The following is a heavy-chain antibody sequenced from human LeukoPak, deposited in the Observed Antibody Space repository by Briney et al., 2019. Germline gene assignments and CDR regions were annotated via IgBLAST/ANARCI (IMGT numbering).Heavy chain of an antibody. V-gene: IGHV4-4*07. D-gene: IGHD3-22*01. CDR3: ARVKYYYDSSGYSYNWFDP. J-gene: IGHJ5*02. Sequence: SETLSLTCTVSGGSISSYYWSWIRQPAGKGLEWIGRIYTSGSTNYNPSLKSRVTMSVDTSKNQSSLKLSSVTAADTAVYYCARVKYYYDSSGYSYNWFDPWGQGTLVTVSS. CDR1: GGSISSYY. CDR2: IYTSGST.